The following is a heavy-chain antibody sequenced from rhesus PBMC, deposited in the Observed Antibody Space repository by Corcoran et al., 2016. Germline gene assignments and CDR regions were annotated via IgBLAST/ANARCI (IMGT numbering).Heavy chain of an antibody. CDR2: NYGSSGST. J-gene: IGHJ4*01. D-gene: IGHD2-27*01. CDR3: ATSPGWYFLNY. CDR1: GGSISSGYD. Sequence: QVQLQESGPGVVKPSETLSLTCSVSGGSISSGYDWSWSRQPPGKGLEWIGYNYGSSGSTNYNPSLKSRVTISKDASKNQFSLKLSSVTAADTAVYYCATSPGWYFLNYWGQGVLVTVSS. V-gene: IGHV4-76*01.